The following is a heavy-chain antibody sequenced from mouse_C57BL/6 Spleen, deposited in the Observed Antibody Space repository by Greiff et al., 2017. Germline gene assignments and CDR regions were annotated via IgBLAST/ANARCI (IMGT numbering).Heavy chain of an antibody. D-gene: IGHD2-13*01. CDR3: ASDCANEPSYAMDY. CDR1: GYTFTSYW. V-gene: IGHV1-55*01. Sequence: QVQLQQPGAELVKPGASVKMSCKASGYTFTSYWINWVKQRPGQGLEWIGDIYPGSGGTNYNEKFKSKATLTVDTSSNTAYMQLSSLTSEDSAVYSGASDCANEPSYAMDYWGQGTSVTVSS. CDR2: IYPGSGGT. J-gene: IGHJ4*01.